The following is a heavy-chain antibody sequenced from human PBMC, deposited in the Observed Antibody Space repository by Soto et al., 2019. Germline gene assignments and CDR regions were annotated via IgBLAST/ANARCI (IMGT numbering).Heavy chain of an antibody. CDR1: GYKFTTYF. Sequence: QVQLVQSGAELKKPGASVKVACKASGYKFTTYFIHSVRQAPGQGLEWMGMIHPSGDTGYAQKFRGRVTMNIATYATTAYLELRNLTSEDTAVYFSVRGYCTTSPCSGDFQFWGQGTLVTVSS. CDR2: IHPSGDT. J-gene: IGHJ1*01. D-gene: IGHD2-15*01. CDR3: VRGYCTTSPCSGDFQF. V-gene: IGHV1-46*01.